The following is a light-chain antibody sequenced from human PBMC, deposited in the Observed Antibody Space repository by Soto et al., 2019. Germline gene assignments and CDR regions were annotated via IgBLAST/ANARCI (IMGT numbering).Light chain of an antibody. CDR2: GAS. V-gene: IGKV3-15*01. CDR3: QQYSIWRT. Sequence: EIVFTQSPGTLSLSPGERSTLSCRASQSVGSNLAWSRQKAGQAPRLLIYGASTRATGTPARFGGSGSGTEFILTISSLQSEDIAVYYCQQYSIWRTFGQGTKVDIK. J-gene: IGKJ1*01. CDR1: QSVGSN.